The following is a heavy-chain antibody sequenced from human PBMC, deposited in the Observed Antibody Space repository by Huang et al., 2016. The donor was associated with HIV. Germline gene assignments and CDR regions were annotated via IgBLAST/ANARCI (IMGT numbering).Heavy chain of an antibody. CDR2: FYYSGYA. CDR3: ASGEYGKNAYDI. J-gene: IGHJ3*02. D-gene: IGHD2-2*01. V-gene: IGHV4-39*01. CDR1: GGSITSSNHY. Sequence: QLHLQQSGPGLVRPSETLSLICTVSGGSITSSNHYWGWIRQTPGKGLGWIGNFYYSGYAYYTPSLKNRVSISIDTSKSQFSLRLSSVIATDTAVYYCASGEYGKNAYDIWGQGTVVTVSA.